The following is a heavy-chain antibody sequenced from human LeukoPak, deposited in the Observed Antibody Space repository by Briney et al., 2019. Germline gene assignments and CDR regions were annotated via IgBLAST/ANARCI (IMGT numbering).Heavy chain of an antibody. J-gene: IGHJ4*02. D-gene: IGHD3-3*01. CDR1: GYTFSGYY. Sequence: GSVKVSCKASGYTFSGYYMHWVRQAPGQGLEWMGWINPNSGGTNYAQKFQGRVTMTRDTSISTAYMELSRLRSDDTAVYYCASHSLRFLEWLFFYWGQGTLVTVSS. CDR3: ASHSLRFLEWLFFY. V-gene: IGHV1-2*02. CDR2: INPNSGGT.